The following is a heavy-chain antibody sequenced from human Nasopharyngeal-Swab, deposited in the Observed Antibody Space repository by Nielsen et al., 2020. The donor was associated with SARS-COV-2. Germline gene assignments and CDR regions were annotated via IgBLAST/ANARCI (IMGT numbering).Heavy chain of an antibody. J-gene: IGHJ4*02. CDR3: AKDIASGSWYFDY. Sequence: SLRLSCAASGFTFDDYAMHWVRQAPGKGLEWVSGISWNSGSIGYADSVKGRFTISRDNAKNSLYLQMNSLRAEDTALYYCAKDIASGSWYFDYWGQGTLVTVSS. V-gene: IGHV3-9*01. CDR2: ISWNSGSI. D-gene: IGHD6-13*01. CDR1: GFTFDDYA.